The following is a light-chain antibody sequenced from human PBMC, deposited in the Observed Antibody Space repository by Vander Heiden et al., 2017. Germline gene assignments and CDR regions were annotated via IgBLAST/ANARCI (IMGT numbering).Light chain of an antibody. CDR1: QSISSY. J-gene: IGKJ4*01. CDR2: AAS. V-gene: IGKV1-39*01. Sequence: DIHMSPPPPSLSASVGDRVTITCRASQSISSYLNWYQQKTGKDPKLLIYAASSLQSGVPSRISGSRSGTDVTLTISSLQHEEFATYYCQQSYSTSPLTFGGGTKVEIK. CDR3: QQSYSTSPLT.